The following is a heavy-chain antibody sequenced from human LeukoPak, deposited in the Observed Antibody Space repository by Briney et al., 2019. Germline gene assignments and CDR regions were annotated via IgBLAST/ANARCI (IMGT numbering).Heavy chain of an antibody. J-gene: IGHJ4*02. V-gene: IGHV3-23*01. D-gene: IGHD2-2*01. CDR3: AKRGDIVVVPAAILLSPIVY. Sequence: GGPLSLPCAPSGFTFSILAVRCAPQAPGGGLEWVSDISGCGGSTYYAHYGKGRFTISRDNSKNTLYLQMKSLRAEDTAVYYRAKRGDIVVVPAAILLSPIVYWGEGTLVTVSS. CDR2: ISGCGGST. CDR1: GFTFSILA.